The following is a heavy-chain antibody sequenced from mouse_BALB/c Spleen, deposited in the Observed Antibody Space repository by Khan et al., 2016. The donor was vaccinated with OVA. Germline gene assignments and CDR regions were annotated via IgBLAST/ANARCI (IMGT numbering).Heavy chain of an antibody. Sequence: EVELVESGGDLVKPGGSLKLSCAASGFTFSTYGMSLVRQTPDMRLEWVATISSGGPYTYYPDSVKGRFTISRDNAKNTLYLQMSSLKSEDTAIYYCTRLSYYYNSEGFAYWGQGTLVTVSA. V-gene: IGHV5-6*01. J-gene: IGHJ3*01. CDR2: ISSGGPYT. D-gene: IGHD1-1*02. CDR3: TRLSYYYNSEGFAY. CDR1: GFTFSTYG.